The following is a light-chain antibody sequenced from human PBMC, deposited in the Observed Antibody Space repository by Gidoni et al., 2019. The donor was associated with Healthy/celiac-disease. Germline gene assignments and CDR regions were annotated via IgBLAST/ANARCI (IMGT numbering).Light chain of an antibody. V-gene: IGLV2-8*01. Sequence: SALTQPPSASGSPGTSVTISCTGTSSDVGGYNYVSWYQQHPGKAPKLMIYEVSKRPSGVPDRFSGSKSGNTASLTVSGLQAEDEADYYCSSYAGSNNLVFGGGTKLTVL. CDR1: SSDVGGYNY. CDR2: EVS. J-gene: IGLJ2*01. CDR3: SSYAGSNNLV.